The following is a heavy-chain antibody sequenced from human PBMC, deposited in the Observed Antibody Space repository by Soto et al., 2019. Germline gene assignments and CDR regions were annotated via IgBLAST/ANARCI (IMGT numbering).Heavy chain of an antibody. CDR2: ISYDGSNK. D-gene: IGHD3-3*02. CDR3: GKNHRSIFVVVTRRHPRCKVV. CDR1: GFTFSSYG. V-gene: IGHV3-30*03. J-gene: IGHJ6*04. Sequence: SLRLSCAASGFTFSSYGMHWVRQAPGKGLEWVAVISYDGSNKYYADSVKVRFTISRDNTKNTLDLQMNSLRAEDTAVYYYGKNHRSIFVVVTRRHPRCKVVSGTRTTVTVSS.